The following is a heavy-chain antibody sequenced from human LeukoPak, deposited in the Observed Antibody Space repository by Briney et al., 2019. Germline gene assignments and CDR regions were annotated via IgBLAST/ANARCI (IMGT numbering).Heavy chain of an antibody. Sequence: GGSLRLSCAASGFTFSSYAMHWLRQAPGKGLEGVADISYDGSNKYYADSVKGRFTISRDNSKNTVHLHMNSLSAEDTAVYYCAKWTGNSVNFDYWGQGTLVTVSS. CDR1: GFTFSSYA. J-gene: IGHJ4*02. V-gene: IGHV3-30*04. CDR3: AKWTGNSVNFDY. CDR2: ISYDGSNK. D-gene: IGHD3/OR15-3a*01.